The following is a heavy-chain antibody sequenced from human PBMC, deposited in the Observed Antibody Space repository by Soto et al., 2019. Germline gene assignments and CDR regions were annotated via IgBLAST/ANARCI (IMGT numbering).Heavy chain of an antibody. CDR2: ISGSGGST. J-gene: IGHJ5*02. CDR1: GFTFSSYA. CDR3: AKFYDFWSGYPQYNWFDP. Sequence: GGSLRLSCAASGFTFSSYAMSWVRQAPGKGLEWVSAISGSGGSTYYADSVKGRFTISRDNSKNTLYLQMNSLRAEDTAVYYFAKFYDFWSGYPQYNWFDPWGQGTLVTVSS. V-gene: IGHV3-23*01. D-gene: IGHD3-3*01.